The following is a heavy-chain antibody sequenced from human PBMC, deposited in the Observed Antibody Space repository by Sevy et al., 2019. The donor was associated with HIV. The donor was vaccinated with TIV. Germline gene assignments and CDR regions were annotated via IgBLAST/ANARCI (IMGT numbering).Heavy chain of an antibody. CDR3: ARGGIVVVPATIPNWFDP. Sequence: GGSLRLSCAASGFTFSNYNINWVRQAPGKGLEWVSYISSSSSTIYYADSVKGRFTISRDNAKNSLYLQMNSLRAEDTAGYYCARGGIVVVPATIPNWFDPWGQGTLVTVSS. CDR2: ISSSSSTI. J-gene: IGHJ5*02. CDR1: GFTFSNYN. D-gene: IGHD2-2*01. V-gene: IGHV3-48*01.